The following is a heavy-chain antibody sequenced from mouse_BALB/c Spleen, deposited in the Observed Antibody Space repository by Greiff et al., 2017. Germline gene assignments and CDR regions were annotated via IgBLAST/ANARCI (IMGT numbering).Heavy chain of an antibody. Sequence: VQLQESGAELARPGASVKMSCKASGYTFTGYTMHWVKQRPGQGLEWIGYINPSSGYTNYNQKFKDKATLTADKSSSTAYMQLSSLTSEDSAVYYCARQVEAMDYWGQGTSVTVSS. CDR3: ARQVEAMDY. D-gene: IGHD1-1*01. CDR2: INPSSGYT. V-gene: IGHV1-4*01. J-gene: IGHJ4*01. CDR1: GYTFTGYT.